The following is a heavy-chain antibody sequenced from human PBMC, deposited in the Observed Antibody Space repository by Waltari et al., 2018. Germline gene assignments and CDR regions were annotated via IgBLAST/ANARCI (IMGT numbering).Heavy chain of an antibody. CDR2: IYYSGST. V-gene: IGHV4-31*03. J-gene: IGHJ4*02. CDR3: ARNVRGVISKGSRFDY. Sequence: QVQLQESGPGLVKPSQTLSLTCTVSGGSISSGGYYWSWIRQHPGKGLEWIGYIYYSGSTYYNPSLKSRVTISVDTSKNQFSLKLSSVTAADTAVYYCARNVRGVISKGSRFDYWGQGTLVTVSS. D-gene: IGHD3-10*01. CDR1: GGSISSGGYY.